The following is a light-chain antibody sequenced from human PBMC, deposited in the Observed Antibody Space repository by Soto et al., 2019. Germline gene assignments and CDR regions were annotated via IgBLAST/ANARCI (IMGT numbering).Light chain of an antibody. CDR3: GSWDSSLSAYV. CDR1: GSDIAGYNY. Sequence: QSALTQPASVSGSLGQSITISCTGTGSDIAGYNYISWYQQLPGKAPKLMIYEVTIRPSGISNRFSGSKSGNTASLTISGLQAEDEADYYCGSWDSSLSAYVFGTGTKPTVL. V-gene: IGLV2-14*01. J-gene: IGLJ1*01. CDR2: EVT.